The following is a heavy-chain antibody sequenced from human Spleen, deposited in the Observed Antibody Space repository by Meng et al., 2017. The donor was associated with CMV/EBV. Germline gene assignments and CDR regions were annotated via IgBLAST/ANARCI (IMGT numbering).Heavy chain of an antibody. V-gene: IGHV4-4*02. CDR1: GGSISSSNL. CDR3: ARIERRRILKYCGSDCSTTDY. Sequence: QVQLQESGPGLVKPSGTLSITCAVSGGSISSSNLWTWVRQVPGKGLEWIGEIYHSGSTNYNPSLKSRVTISVDKFKNQFSLKLGSVTAADTAVYYCARIERRRILKYCGSDCSTTDYWGQGTLVTVSS. D-gene: IGHD2-21*02. J-gene: IGHJ4*02. CDR2: IYHSGST.